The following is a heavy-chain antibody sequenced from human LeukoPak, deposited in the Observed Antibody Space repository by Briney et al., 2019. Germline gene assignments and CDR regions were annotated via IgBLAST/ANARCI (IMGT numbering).Heavy chain of an antibody. V-gene: IGHV3-7*01. CDR2: TNQDGSRE. J-gene: IGHJ4*02. Sequence: GGSLRLSCTASGFTFGSHWMIWVRRAPGKGLEWVANTNQDGSREKYADSVKGRFTISRDNAKNSLYLQMNSLRAEDTAVYYCARDYYDSSGYYGRGYWGLGTLVTVSS. D-gene: IGHD3-22*01. CDR3: ARDYYDSSGYYGRGY. CDR1: GFTFGSHW.